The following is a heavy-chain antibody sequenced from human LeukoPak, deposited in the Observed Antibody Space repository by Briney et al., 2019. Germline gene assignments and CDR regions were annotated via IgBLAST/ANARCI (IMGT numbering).Heavy chain of an antibody. Sequence: SETLSLTCTVSGGSISSYYWSWIRQPPGKGLEWIGYIYYSGSTNYNPSLKSRVTISVDTSKNQFSLKLSSVTAADTAVYYCARAMGYSSSWYNDYWGQGTLVTVSS. CDR3: ARAMGYSSSWYNDY. J-gene: IGHJ4*02. CDR2: IYYSGST. CDR1: GGSISSYY. D-gene: IGHD6-13*01. V-gene: IGHV4-59*01.